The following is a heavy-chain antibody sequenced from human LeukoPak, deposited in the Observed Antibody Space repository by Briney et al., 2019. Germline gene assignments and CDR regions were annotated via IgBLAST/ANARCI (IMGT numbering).Heavy chain of an antibody. V-gene: IGHV4-34*01. D-gene: IGHD3-10*01. CDR3: ARVSRFRSGSYFFGY. CDR2: INHSGST. CDR1: GGSFSGYY. J-gene: IGHJ4*02. Sequence: SETLSLTCAVYGGSFSGYYWSWIRQPPGKGLEWIGEINHSGSTNYNPSLKSRVTISVDTSKNQFSLKLSSVTAADTAVYYCARVSRFRSGSYFFGYWGQGTLVTVSS.